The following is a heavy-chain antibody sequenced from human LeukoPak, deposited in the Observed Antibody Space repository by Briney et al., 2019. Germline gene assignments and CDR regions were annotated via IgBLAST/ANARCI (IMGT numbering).Heavy chain of an antibody. Sequence: SVKVSCKASGGTFSSYAISWVRQAPGQGLEWMGGIIPIFGTANYAQKFQGRVTITADESTSTAYTELSSLRSEDTAVYYCARGIYYYGSGSRLPYYYYMDVWGKGTTVTISS. D-gene: IGHD3-10*01. J-gene: IGHJ6*03. CDR2: IIPIFGTA. CDR3: ARGIYYYGSGSRLPYYYYMDV. V-gene: IGHV1-69*01. CDR1: GGTFSSYA.